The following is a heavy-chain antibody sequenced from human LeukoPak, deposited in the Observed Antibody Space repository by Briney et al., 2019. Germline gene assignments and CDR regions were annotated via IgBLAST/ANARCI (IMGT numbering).Heavy chain of an antibody. Sequence: GGSLRLSCAASGFIFSTYAMHWVRQAPGKGLEWVAVISSDGSNKYYADSVKGRFTLSRDNSEKTLYLHMNSLRAEDTAVFYCAKVRDRLVVNAFDIWGQGTMVTVSS. J-gene: IGHJ3*02. CDR1: GFIFSTYA. V-gene: IGHV3-30*04. CDR3: AKVRDRLVVNAFDI. CDR2: ISSDGSNK. D-gene: IGHD3-22*01.